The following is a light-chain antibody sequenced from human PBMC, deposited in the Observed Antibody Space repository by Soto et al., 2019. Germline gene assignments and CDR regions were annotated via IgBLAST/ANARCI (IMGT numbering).Light chain of an antibody. Sequence: QSVLTQPPSVSGTPGQRVTISCSGSSSNIGRNSINWYQQLPGMAPKLLIYGNNQRPSGVPDRFSGPKSGTSASLAISGRQSEDEADYYCAAWDDSLNAWVFGGGTKRTVL. CDR2: GNN. J-gene: IGLJ3*02. V-gene: IGLV1-44*01. CDR3: AAWDDSLNAWV. CDR1: SSNIGRNS.